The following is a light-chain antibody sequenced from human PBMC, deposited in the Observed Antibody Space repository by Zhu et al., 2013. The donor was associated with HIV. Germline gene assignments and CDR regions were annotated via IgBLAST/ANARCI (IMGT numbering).Light chain of an antibody. CDR1: IPNIGSNT. CDR2: SNT. Sequence: QSVLTQPPSASGTPGQRVTISCSGGIPNIGSNTVTWYQQLPGTAPKLLIYSNTERPSGVPDRFSGSRSATSASLAISGLQSEDEGDYYCAAWDDSLSGRYVFGTGTKVTVL. V-gene: IGLV1-44*01. J-gene: IGLJ1*01. CDR3: AAWDDSLSGRYV.